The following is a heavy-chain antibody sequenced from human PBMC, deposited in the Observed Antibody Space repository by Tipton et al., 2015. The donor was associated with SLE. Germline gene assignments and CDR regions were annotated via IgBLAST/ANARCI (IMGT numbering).Heavy chain of an antibody. CDR2: IYHSGST. Sequence: TLSLTCAVSGYSISSGYFLGWFRQPPGKGLEWIGSIYHSGSTNYNPPLKSRVTISVDTSKNQFSLKLSSVTAADTAVYYCVRDDGAGPYYYGMDVWGQGTTVTVSS. CDR1: GYSISSGYF. J-gene: IGHJ6*02. CDR3: VRDDGAGPYYYGMDV. D-gene: IGHD1-26*01. V-gene: IGHV4-38-2*02.